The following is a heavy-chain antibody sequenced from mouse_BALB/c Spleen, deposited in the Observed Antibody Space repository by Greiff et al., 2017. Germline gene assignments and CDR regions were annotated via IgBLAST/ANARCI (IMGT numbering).Heavy chain of an antibody. CDR3: VRSDYYDYDVDY. D-gene: IGHD2-4*01. J-gene: IGHJ2*01. Sequence: EVKVEESGGGLVQPKGSLKLSCAASGFTFNTYAMNWVRQAPGKGLEWVARIRSKSNNYATYYADSVKDRFTISRDDSQSMLYLQMNNLKTEDTAMYYCVRSDYYDYDVDYWGQGTTLTVSS. V-gene: IGHV10-1*02. CDR2: IRSKSNNYAT. CDR1: GFTFNTYA.